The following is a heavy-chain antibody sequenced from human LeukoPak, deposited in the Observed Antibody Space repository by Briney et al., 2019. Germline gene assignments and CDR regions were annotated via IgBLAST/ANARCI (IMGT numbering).Heavy chain of an antibody. CDR3: ARDPLRWLQNNYYYYYMDV. J-gene: IGHJ6*03. CDR2: ISSTSRTI. D-gene: IGHD5-24*01. Sequence: GGSLRLSCAASGFTFSSYGMNWVRQAPGKGLEWVSYISSTSRTIYDADSVKGRFTISRDNAKISLYLQMNSLRDEDTAVYYCARDPLRWLQNNYYYYYMDVWGKGTTVTVSS. CDR1: GFTFSSYG. V-gene: IGHV3-48*02.